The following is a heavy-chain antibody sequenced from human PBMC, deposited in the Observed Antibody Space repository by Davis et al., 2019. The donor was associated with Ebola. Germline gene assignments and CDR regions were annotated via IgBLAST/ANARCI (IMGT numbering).Heavy chain of an antibody. CDR1: GYTLTELS. D-gene: IGHD6-13*01. J-gene: IGHJ5*02. CDR2: FDPEDGET. Sequence: ASVKVSCKVSGYTLTELSMHWVRQAPGKGLEWMGGFDPEDGETIYAQKLQDRVTMTTDTSTSTAYMELRSLRSDDTAVYYCARDKSRQHPGGHNWFDPWGQGTLVTVSS. V-gene: IGHV1-24*01. CDR3: ARDKSRQHPGGHNWFDP.